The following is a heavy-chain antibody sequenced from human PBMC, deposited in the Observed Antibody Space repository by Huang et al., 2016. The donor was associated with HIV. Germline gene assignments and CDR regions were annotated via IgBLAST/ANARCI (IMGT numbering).Heavy chain of an antibody. CDR3: TRHGEYSNYSGRSYDYYGMDV. V-gene: IGHV3-73*02. D-gene: IGHD4-4*01. CDR2: SRTKTNSYAT. CDR1: GFTFSGSA. Sequence: EVQLVESGGGLVQPGGSLKLSCAASGFTFSGSAIHWVRQASGKGLEWVGRSRTKTNSYATTCPGSVKGRFTISRDDSKNTAYLQMNSLKTEDTAVYYCTRHGEYSNYSGRSYDYYGMDVWGQGTTVTVSS. J-gene: IGHJ6*02.